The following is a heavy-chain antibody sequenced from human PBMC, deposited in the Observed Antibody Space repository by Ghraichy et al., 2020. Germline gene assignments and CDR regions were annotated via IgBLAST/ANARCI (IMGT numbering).Heavy chain of an antibody. J-gene: IGHJ6*02. CDR3: ARASSVVRFYYYAGMDV. Sequence: GGSLRLSCVGSGFTFSSHSMNWVRQSPGRGLEWLSYITASGRTISYADSVKGRFTISRDNAQNSLYLQMNSLRDEDTAIYYCARASSVVRFYYYAGMDVWGQGTTVTVSS. D-gene: IGHD4-23*01. CDR2: ITASGRTI. CDR1: GFTFSSHS. V-gene: IGHV3-48*02.